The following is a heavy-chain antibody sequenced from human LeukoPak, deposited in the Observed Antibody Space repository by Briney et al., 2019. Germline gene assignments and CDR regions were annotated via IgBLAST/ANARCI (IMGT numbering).Heavy chain of an antibody. J-gene: IGHJ6*02. Sequence: ASETLSLTCTVSGGSISSSSYYWGWIRQPPGKGLEWIGSIHHSGNTYYNPSLKSRVTISVDTSKNQFSLKLSSVTAADTAVYYCARSYYYGSGSYGMDVWGQGTTVTVSS. CDR3: ARSYYYGSGSYGMDV. D-gene: IGHD3-10*01. CDR1: GGSISSSSYY. CDR2: IHHSGNT. V-gene: IGHV4-39*07.